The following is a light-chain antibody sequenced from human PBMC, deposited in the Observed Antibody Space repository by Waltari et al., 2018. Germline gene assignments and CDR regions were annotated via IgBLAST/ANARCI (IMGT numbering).Light chain of an antibody. V-gene: IGLV2-11*01. Sequence: QSALTQPRSVSGSPGQSVTLSCTGTNSDVGAYNYVSWYQHRPGKAPHPVILDVDTRPSGVPGRFSGSKAGNTASLTISGLQADDEADYYCCSYAGRYTSVFGGGTKVTVL. J-gene: IGLJ2*01. CDR3: CSYAGRYTSV. CDR1: NSDVGAYNY. CDR2: DVD.